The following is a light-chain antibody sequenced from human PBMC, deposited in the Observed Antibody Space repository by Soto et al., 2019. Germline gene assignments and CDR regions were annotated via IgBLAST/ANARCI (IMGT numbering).Light chain of an antibody. CDR1: SSDIGAYNF. Sequence: QSALTQPASVSGSPGQSITISCTGTSSDIGAYNFVSWYQQHPGKAPKLMLYDVNIRPSGGSNRVSGSKSGNTASLTISGLQAEDEAEYYCTSWTTSTTMIFGGGTKLTVL. J-gene: IGLJ2*01. V-gene: IGLV2-14*03. CDR3: TSWTTSTTMI. CDR2: DVN.